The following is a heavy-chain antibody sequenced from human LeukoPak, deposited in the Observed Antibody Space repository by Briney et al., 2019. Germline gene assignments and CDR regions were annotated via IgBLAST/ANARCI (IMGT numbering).Heavy chain of an antibody. V-gene: IGHV3-11*01. CDR2: ISSSGSTI. Sequence: PGRSLRLSCAASGFTFSDYYMSWIRQAPGKGLEWVSYISSSGSTIYYADSVKGRFTISRDNAKNSLYLQMNSLRAEDTAVYYCARDRSIAAALYYYYGMDVWGQGTTVTVSS. J-gene: IGHJ6*02. D-gene: IGHD6-25*01. CDR1: GFTFSDYY. CDR3: ARDRSIAAALYYYYGMDV.